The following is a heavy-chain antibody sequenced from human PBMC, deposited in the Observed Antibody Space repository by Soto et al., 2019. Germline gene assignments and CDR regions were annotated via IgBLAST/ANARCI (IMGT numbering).Heavy chain of an antibody. Sequence: QLQLVESGGGVVQPGTSLRLSCTASGFMFKSYVMHWVRQAPGKGLEWVALTSYDGNNKYYGDSVKGRFTVSRDNAKNTLHLQMDSLRPEGTALYYCARWGTTGGFDLGGQGTLVSVSS. CDR2: TSYDGNNK. D-gene: IGHD3-16*01. J-gene: IGHJ4*02. CDR1: GFMFKSYV. CDR3: ARWGTTGGFDL. V-gene: IGHV3-30*05.